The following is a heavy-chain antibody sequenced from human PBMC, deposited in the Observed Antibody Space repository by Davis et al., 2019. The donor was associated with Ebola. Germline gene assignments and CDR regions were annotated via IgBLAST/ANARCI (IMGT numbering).Heavy chain of an antibody. Sequence: SGPTLVKPTQTLTLTCTFSGFSLSTIEMCVSWIRQPPGKALEWLALVDWDDDKYYRTSLKTRLTISKDTSKNQVVLTMTNMDPLDTATYYCARGCFGVAPFDYWGPGILVTVSS. CDR3: ARGCFGVAPFDY. CDR1: GFSLSTIEMC. CDR2: VDWDDDK. V-gene: IGHV2-70*01. D-gene: IGHD3-3*01. J-gene: IGHJ4*02.